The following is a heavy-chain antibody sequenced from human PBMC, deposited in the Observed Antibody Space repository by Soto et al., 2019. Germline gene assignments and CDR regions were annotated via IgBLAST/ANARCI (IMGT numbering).Heavy chain of an antibody. Sequence: PVGSLRLSCAASGFTFSSYAMSWVRQAPGKGLEWVSAISGSGGSTYYADSVKGRFTISRDNSKNTLYLEMYSLRAEDTAVYYCARDFGGRRPFEYWGQGTPVTVSS. CDR1: GFTFSSYA. CDR3: ARDFGGRRPFEY. CDR2: ISGSGGST. V-gene: IGHV3-23*01. J-gene: IGHJ4*02. D-gene: IGHD1-26*01.